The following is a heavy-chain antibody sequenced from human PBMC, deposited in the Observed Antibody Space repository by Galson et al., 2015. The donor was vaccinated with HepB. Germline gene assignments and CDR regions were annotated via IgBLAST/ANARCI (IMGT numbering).Heavy chain of an antibody. CDR2: IIPLFGSV. CDR3: ARQYDSSGYYAY. V-gene: IGHV1-69*13. D-gene: IGHD3-22*01. J-gene: IGHJ4*02. CDR1: GVTFSSYS. Sequence: VKVSCKASGVTFSSYSISWLRQAPGQGLEWMGGIIPLFGSVNYAQKLQGRVTITADESTSTTYMELSSLRAEDTALYFCARQYDSSGYYAYWGQGTLVTVSS.